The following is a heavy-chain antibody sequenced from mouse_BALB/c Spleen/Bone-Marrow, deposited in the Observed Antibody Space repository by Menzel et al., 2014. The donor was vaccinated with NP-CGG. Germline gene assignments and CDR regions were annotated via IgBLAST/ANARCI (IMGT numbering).Heavy chain of an antibody. J-gene: IGHJ4*01. CDR1: GYTFTSYW. D-gene: IGHD1-1*01. CDR2: INPSTGYT. CDR3: ARQITTVDYAMDY. Sequence: VQLVESGAELAKPGASVKTSCKASGYTFTSYWMHWVKQRPGQGLEWIGYINPSTGYTEYNQKFKDKATLTADKSSSTAYMQLSSLTSEDPAVYYCARQITTVDYAMDYWGQGTSVTVSS. V-gene: IGHV1-7*01.